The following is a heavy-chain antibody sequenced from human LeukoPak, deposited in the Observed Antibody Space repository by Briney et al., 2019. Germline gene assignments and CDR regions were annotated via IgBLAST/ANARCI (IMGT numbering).Heavy chain of an antibody. D-gene: IGHD6-13*01. CDR3: ARDGRGIAAPIDY. CDR2: IIPILGIA. V-gene: IGHV1-69*04. CDR1: GGTFSSYT. Sequence: SVKVSCKASGGTFSSYTISWVRQAPGQGLEWMGRIIPILGIANYAQKFQGRVTITADKSTSTAYMDLSSLRSEDTAVYYCARDGRGIAAPIDYWGQGTLVTVSS. J-gene: IGHJ4*02.